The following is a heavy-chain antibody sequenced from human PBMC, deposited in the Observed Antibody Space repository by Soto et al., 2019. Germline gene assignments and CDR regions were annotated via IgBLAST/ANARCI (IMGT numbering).Heavy chain of an antibody. CDR2: INPNSGGT. V-gene: IGHV1-2*04. J-gene: IGHJ4*02. D-gene: IGHD5-12*01. CDR3: AREGGYGRSLDY. Sequence: GASVKVSCKASGYTFTGYYMHWVRQAPGQGLEWMGWINPNSGGTNHAQKFQGWVTMTRDTSISTAYMELSRLRSDDTAVYYCAREGGYGRSLDYWGQGTLVNVSS. CDR1: GYTFTGYY.